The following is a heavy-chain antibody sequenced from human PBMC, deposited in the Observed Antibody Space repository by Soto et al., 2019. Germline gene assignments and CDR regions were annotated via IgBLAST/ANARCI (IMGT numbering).Heavy chain of an antibody. CDR2: IRQDGSEK. V-gene: IGHV3-7*01. CDR1: GFTFSSYW. D-gene: IGHD3-3*02. J-gene: IGHJ4*02. CDR3: TLISPDY. Sequence: HPGGSLRLSCAASGFTFSSYWMNWVRQAPGKGLEWVANIRQDGSEKYYVDSVKGRFTISRDNAKNSLFLQMNSLRAEDTAVYYCTLISPDYWGQGTLVTVSS.